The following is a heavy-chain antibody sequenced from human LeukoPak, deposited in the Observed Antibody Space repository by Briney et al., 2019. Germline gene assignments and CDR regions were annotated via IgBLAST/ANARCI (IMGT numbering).Heavy chain of an antibody. CDR3: AINYSGSGGYGLDAFDI. Sequence: ASVKVSCKASGYTFTGYYMHWVRQAPGQGLEWMGWINPNSGGTNYAQKFQGWVTMTRDTSISTAYMELSRLRSDDTAVYYCAINYSGSGGYGLDAFDIWRQVPMITVSS. V-gene: IGHV1-2*04. D-gene: IGHD3-10*01. J-gene: IGHJ3*02. CDR2: INPNSGGT. CDR1: GYTFTGYY.